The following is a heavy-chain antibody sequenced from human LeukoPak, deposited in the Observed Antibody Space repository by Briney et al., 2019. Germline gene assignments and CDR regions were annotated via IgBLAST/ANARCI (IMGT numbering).Heavy chain of an antibody. CDR3: ASLWFGGYDAFDI. V-gene: IGHV1-2*02. CDR2: INPNGGGT. CDR1: GYTFTGYY. J-gene: IGHJ3*02. Sequence: ASVKVSCKASGYTFTGYYMHWVRQAPGQGLEWMGWINPNGGGTNYAQKFQGRVTMTRDTSISTAYMELSRLRSDDTAVYYCASLWFGGYDAFDIWGQGTMVTVSS. D-gene: IGHD3-10*01.